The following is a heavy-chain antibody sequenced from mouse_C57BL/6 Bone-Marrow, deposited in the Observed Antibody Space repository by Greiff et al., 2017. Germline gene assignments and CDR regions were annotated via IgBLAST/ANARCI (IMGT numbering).Heavy chain of an antibody. J-gene: IGHJ4*01. V-gene: IGHV5-12-2*01. CDR1: GFTFSSYT. CDR3: ARHYYGSSYYAMDY. Sequence: EVQLVESGGGLVQPGGSLKLSCAASGFTFSSYTMSWVRQTPEKRLEWVAYISNGGGSTYYPDTVKGRFTISRDNAKNTLYLQMSSLKSEDTAMYYCARHYYGSSYYAMDYWGQGTSVTVSS. D-gene: IGHD1-1*01. CDR2: ISNGGGST.